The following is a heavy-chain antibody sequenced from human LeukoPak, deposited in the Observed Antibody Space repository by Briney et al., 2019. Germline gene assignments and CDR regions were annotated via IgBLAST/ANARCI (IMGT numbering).Heavy chain of an antibody. CDR1: GFTFSTYW. V-gene: IGHV3-7*01. J-gene: IGHJ5*02. CDR3: ARNIAAAGTSFDP. Sequence: GGSLRLSCVVSGFTFSTYWMTWVRQAPGKGLEWVAYMNQDGSQKYYVDSVKGRLTISRDNAKSSLFLQVSSLRAEDTAVYYCARNIAAAGTSFDPWGQGTLVTVAS. D-gene: IGHD6-13*01. CDR2: MNQDGSQK.